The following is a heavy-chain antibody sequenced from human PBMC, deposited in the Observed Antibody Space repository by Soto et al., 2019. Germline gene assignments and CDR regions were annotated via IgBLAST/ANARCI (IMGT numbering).Heavy chain of an antibody. J-gene: IGHJ4*02. CDR2: IYYSGST. CDR3: ASGGIAAAGTLSY. CDR1: GGSISSGGYY. Sequence: PSETLSLTCTVSGGSISSGGYYWSWIRQHPGKGLEWIGYIYYSGSTNYNPSLKSRVTISVDTSKNQFSLKLSSVTAADTAVYYCASGGIAAAGTLSYWGQGTLVTVSS. V-gene: IGHV4-61*08. D-gene: IGHD6-13*01.